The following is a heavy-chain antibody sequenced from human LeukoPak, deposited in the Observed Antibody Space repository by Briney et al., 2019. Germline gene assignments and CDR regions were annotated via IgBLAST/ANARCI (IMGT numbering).Heavy chain of an antibody. D-gene: IGHD3-9*01. V-gene: IGHV3-30*04. CDR3: ARDYDILTGYYTHAFDI. J-gene: IGHJ3*02. CDR1: GFTFSSYA. Sequence: GRSLRLSCAASGFTFSSYAMHWVRQAPGKGLEWVAVISYDGSNKYYADSVKGRFTISRDNSKNTLYPQMNSLRAEDTAVYYCARDYDILTGYYTHAFDIWGQGTMVTVSS. CDR2: ISYDGSNK.